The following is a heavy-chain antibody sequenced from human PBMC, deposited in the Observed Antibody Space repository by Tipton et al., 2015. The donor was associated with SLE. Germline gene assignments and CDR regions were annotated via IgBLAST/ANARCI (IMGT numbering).Heavy chain of an antibody. CDR3: ARDREAGDGYNFDY. J-gene: IGHJ4*02. D-gene: IGHD5-24*01. CDR2: VHYSGST. CDR1: GGSISSYY. Sequence: TLSLTCNLSGGSISSYYWSWIRQPPGKGLEWIGYVHYSGSTNHNPSLKSRATISLDTSKNQFSLKVTSVTAADTAVYYCARDREAGDGYNFDYWGQGTLVTVSS. V-gene: IGHV4-59*01.